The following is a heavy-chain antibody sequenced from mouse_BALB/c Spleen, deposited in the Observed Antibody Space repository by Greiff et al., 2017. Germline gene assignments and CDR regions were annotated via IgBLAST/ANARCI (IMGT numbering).Heavy chain of an antibody. Sequence: QVQLQQSGAELVRPGSSVKISCKASGYAFSSYWMNWVKQRPGQGLEWIGWIYPGNVNTKYNEKFKGKATLTADKSSSTAYMQLSSLTSEDSAVYFCARSGNYAMDYWGQGTSVTVSS. V-gene: IGHV1-80*01. J-gene: IGHJ4*01. CDR3: ARSGNYAMDY. CDR2: IYPGNVNT. CDR1: GYAFSSYW. D-gene: IGHD1-1*02.